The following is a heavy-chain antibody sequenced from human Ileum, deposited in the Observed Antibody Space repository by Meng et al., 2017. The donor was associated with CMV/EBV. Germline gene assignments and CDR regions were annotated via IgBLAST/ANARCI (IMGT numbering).Heavy chain of an antibody. V-gene: IGHV4-4*07. CDR1: GGSISTYY. CDR3: AREENTVNQFEY. D-gene: IGHD4-17*01. CDR2: INAGGST. Sequence: VQRQEAGPGLVKPSETLSLTCAVSGGSISTYYWTWVRQPAGKGLEWIGRINAGGSTNDNPSLKSRVTMSVDTSKNQFSLKVTSVTAADTAVYYCAREENTVNQFEYWGQGTLVTVSS. J-gene: IGHJ4*02.